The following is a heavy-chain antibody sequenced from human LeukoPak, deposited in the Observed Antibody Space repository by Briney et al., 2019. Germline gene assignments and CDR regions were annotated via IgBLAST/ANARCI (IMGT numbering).Heavy chain of an antibody. CDR3: AKDPGIAVAALFDY. CDR2: ISGSGGST. Sequence: GGSLRLSCAASGFTFSTYSLNWVRQAPGKGLEWVSAISGSGGSTYYADSVKGRFTISRDNSKNTLYLQMNSLRAEDTAVYYCAKDPGIAVAALFDYWGQGTLVTVSS. V-gene: IGHV3-23*01. D-gene: IGHD6-19*01. CDR1: GFTFSTYS. J-gene: IGHJ4*02.